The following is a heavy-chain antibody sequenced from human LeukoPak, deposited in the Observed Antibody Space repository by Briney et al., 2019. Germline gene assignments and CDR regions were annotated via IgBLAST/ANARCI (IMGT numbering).Heavy chain of an antibody. D-gene: IGHD4-23*01. V-gene: IGHV3-30-3*01. Sequence: GGSLRLSCAASGFTFSSYAMHWVRQAPGKGLEWVAVISYDGSNKYYADSVKGRFTISRDNSKNTLYLQMNSLRAEDTAVYYCARDRTTVVTPYFSDAFDIWGQGTMVTVSS. CDR2: ISYDGSNK. CDR1: GFTFSSYA. J-gene: IGHJ3*02. CDR3: ARDRTTVVTPYFSDAFDI.